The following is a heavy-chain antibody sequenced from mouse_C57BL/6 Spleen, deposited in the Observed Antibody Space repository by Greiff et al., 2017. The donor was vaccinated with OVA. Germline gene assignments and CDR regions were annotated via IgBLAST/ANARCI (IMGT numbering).Heavy chain of an antibody. CDR1: GYAFSSYW. V-gene: IGHV1-80*01. CDR3: ARKTGTAMDY. Sequence: QVHVKQSGAELVKPGASVKISCKASGYAFSSYWMNWVKQRPGKGLEWIGQIYPGDGDTNYNGKFKGKATLTADKSSSTAYMQLSSLTSEDSAVYFCARKTGTAMDYWGQGTSVTVSS. CDR2: IYPGDGDT. D-gene: IGHD4-1*01. J-gene: IGHJ4*01.